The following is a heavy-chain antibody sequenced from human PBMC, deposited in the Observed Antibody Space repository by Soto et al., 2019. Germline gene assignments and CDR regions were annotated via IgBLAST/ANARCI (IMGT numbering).Heavy chain of an antibody. CDR3: IAGRNTNGSHPLDY. D-gene: IGHD2-8*01. V-gene: IGHV3-15*07. Sequence: EVQLVQSGGGLVKPGGSVRLSCAASGFTFGDTPMNWVRQAPGKGLEWVGRLKSKSDGGATDLAAAVRGRFTISRAASTNTLNLQMDSLKTEDTAVYYCIAGRNTNGSHPLDYWGQGTLVTVSS. J-gene: IGHJ4*01. CDR1: GFTFGDTP. CDR2: LKSKSDGGAT.